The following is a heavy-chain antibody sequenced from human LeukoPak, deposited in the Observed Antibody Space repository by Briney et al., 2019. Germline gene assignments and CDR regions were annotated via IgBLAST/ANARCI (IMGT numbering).Heavy chain of an antibody. CDR1: GYTLTELS. J-gene: IGHJ4*02. CDR3: ATERAGIVGASYFDY. CDR2: FDPEDGET. Sequence: ASVKVSCKVSGYTLTELSMHWVRQAPGKGLEWRGGFDPEDGETIYAQKVQGRVTMTEDTSTDTAYMELSSLRSEDTAVYYCATERAGIVGASYFDYWGQGTLVTVSS. D-gene: IGHD1-26*01. V-gene: IGHV1-24*01.